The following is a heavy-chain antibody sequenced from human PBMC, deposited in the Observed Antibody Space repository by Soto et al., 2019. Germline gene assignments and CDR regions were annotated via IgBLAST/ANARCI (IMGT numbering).Heavy chain of an antibody. J-gene: IGHJ4*02. D-gene: IGHD6-19*01. CDR2: ITGSGGST. V-gene: IGHV3-23*01. CDR3: AKDEARQWLGGYYFDY. CDR1: GFTFSTYA. Sequence: GGSLILSCAASGFTFSTYAMIWVRQAPGKGLEWVSVITGSGGSTYYADPVKGRFTISRDNSKNTLYLLMNSLRAEDTAVYYCAKDEARQWLGGYYFDYWGQGTLVTVSS.